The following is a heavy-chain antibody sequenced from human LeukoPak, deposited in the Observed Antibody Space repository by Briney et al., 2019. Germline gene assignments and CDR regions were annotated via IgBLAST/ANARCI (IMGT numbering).Heavy chain of an antibody. CDR3: ARDDSNWNPGY. Sequence: SVKVFCKASGGTFSSYAISWVRQAPGQGLEWMGRIIPILGIANYAQKFQGRVTITADKSTSTAYMELSSLRSEDAAVYYCARDDSNWNPGYWGQGTLVTVSS. CDR2: IIPILGIA. D-gene: IGHD1-20*01. CDR1: GGTFSSYA. V-gene: IGHV1-69*04. J-gene: IGHJ4*02.